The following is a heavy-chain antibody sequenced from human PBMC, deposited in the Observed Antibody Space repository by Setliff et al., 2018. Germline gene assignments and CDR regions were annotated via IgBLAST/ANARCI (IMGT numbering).Heavy chain of an antibody. D-gene: IGHD4-17*01. J-gene: IGHJ3*02. Sequence: GGSLRLSCAASGFTFSSYWMHWVGQAPGKGLEFVSAISREASGTYYADSVRGRFTSARDNSKSTAWLQMGSLRGDDMAIYYCVSENYVDYGYAFDIWGQGTLVTVSS. CDR1: GFTFSSYW. CDR3: VSENYVDYGYAFDI. V-gene: IGHV3-64*02. CDR2: ISREASGT.